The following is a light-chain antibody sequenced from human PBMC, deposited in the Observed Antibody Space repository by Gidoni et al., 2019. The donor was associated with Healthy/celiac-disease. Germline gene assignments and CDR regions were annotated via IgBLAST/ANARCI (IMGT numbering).Light chain of an antibody. Sequence: IQMTQSPSSLSASVGDRVTITCRASQSISSYLNWYQQKPGKAPKLLIYAASSLQSGVPSRFSGSGSGTDFTLTISSLQPEDFATYYCQPSYSTPYTFGQWTKLEIK. CDR1: QSISSY. CDR3: QPSYSTPYT. CDR2: AAS. V-gene: IGKV1-39*01. J-gene: IGKJ2*01.